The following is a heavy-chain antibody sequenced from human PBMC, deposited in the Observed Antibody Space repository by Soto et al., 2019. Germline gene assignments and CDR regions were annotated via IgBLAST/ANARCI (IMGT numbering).Heavy chain of an antibody. CDR2: ISAYNGNT. Sequence: ASVKVSCKASGYTFTNFGISWVRQAPGQGLEWMGWISAYNGNTNYAQNFQGRVTMTTDTSTSTAYMELRSLRSDDTSVYYCARGYGETSSSTIGCWGQGTLVTVSS. CDR3: ARGYGETSSSTIGC. D-gene: IGHD5-18*01. J-gene: IGHJ4*02. CDR1: GYTFTNFG. V-gene: IGHV1-18*01.